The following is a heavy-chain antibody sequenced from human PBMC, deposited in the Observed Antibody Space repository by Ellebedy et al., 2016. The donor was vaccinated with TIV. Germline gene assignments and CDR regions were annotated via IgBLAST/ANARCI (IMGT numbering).Heavy chain of an antibody. CDR3: ARVIGVLDCDGAICSPPPPLDY. J-gene: IGHJ4*02. CDR2: ISAYNDNT. V-gene: IGHV1-18*04. Sequence: ASVKVSCKASGYTFTSFGISWLRQAPGQGLEWMGWISAYNDNTKYAQKVQGRVTMTTDTPTNTGYMELRSLISDDTAVYYCARVIGVLDCDGAICSPPPPLDYWGQGTLVTVSS. CDR1: GYTFTSFG. D-gene: IGHD2-21*01.